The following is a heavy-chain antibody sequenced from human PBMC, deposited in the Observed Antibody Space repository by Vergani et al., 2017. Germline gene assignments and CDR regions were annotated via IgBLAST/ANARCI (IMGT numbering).Heavy chain of an antibody. J-gene: IGHJ6*04. Sequence: QVQLVESGGGVVQPGRSLRLSCAASGFTFSSYGMHWVRQAPGKGLEWVAVISYDGSNKYYADSVEGRFTISRDNSKNTLYLQMNSLRAEDTAVYYCAKGVFGYESDHYYYYGMDVWGKGP. CDR1: GFTFSSYG. V-gene: IGHV3-30*18. CDR3: AKGVFGYESDHYYYYGMDV. D-gene: IGHD5-12*01. CDR2: ISYDGSNK.